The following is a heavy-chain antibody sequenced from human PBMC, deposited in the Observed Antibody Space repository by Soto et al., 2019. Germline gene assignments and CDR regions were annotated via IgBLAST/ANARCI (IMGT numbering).Heavy chain of an antibody. CDR3: AKGGLSTTGLEY. CDR1: GFTFSSSA. Sequence: GGSLRLSCEASGFTFSSSAMTWVRQAPGQGLEWVSSISNSGDGTYYADSVEGRFTISRDNSKNTLYLQMNSLRAEDTAVYKCAKGGLSTTGLEYWGQGTLVTVSS. CDR2: ISNSGDGT. V-gene: IGHV3-23*01. D-gene: IGHD1-1*01. J-gene: IGHJ4*02.